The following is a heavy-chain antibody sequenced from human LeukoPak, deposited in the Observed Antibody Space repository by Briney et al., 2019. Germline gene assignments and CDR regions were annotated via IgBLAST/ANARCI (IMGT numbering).Heavy chain of an antibody. Sequence: ASVKVSYKVSGYTLTELSMHWVRQAPGKGLEWMGGFDPEDGETIYAQKFQGRVTMTEDTSTDTAYMELSSLRSEDTAVYYCATVRTYYDSSGYTGDAFDIWGQGTMVTVSS. CDR1: GYTLTELS. CDR2: FDPEDGET. J-gene: IGHJ3*02. D-gene: IGHD3-22*01. V-gene: IGHV1-24*01. CDR3: ATVRTYYDSSGYTGDAFDI.